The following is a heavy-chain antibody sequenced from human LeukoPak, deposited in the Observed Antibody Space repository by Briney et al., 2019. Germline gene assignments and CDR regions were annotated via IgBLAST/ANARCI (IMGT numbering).Heavy chain of an antibody. Sequence: PSETLSLTCTVSGGSISSYYWSWIRQPAGKGLEWIGRIYTSGSTNYNPSLKSRVTMSVDTSKNQFSLKLSSVTAADTAVYYCARGVYNWNPPGYYYYGMDVWGQGTTVTVSS. J-gene: IGHJ6*02. CDR1: GGSISSYY. V-gene: IGHV4-4*07. CDR2: IYTSGST. CDR3: ARGVYNWNPPGYYYYGMDV. D-gene: IGHD1-20*01.